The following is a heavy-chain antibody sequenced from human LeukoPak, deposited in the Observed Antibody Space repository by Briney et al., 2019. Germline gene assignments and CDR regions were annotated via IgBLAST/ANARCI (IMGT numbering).Heavy chain of an antibody. CDR2: ISANAASK. J-gene: IGHJ4*02. D-gene: IGHD3-10*01. Sequence: PGGSLTLSCAASGFTFSSYAMSWVRQAPGKGLEWVSVISANAASKKYADSVKGRFIISRDNSKNTVHLQMNSLRAEDTAIYYRAKEVGQFDCWGLGILVTVSS. V-gene: IGHV3-23*01. CDR3: AKEVGQFDC. CDR1: GFTFSSYA.